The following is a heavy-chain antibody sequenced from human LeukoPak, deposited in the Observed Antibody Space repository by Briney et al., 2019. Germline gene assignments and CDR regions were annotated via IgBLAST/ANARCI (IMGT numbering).Heavy chain of an antibody. Sequence: AASVTVSCKASGYTFPGYYMHWVRQAPGQGLEWMGWINPNSGGTNYAQKFQGRVTMTRDTSISTAYMELSRLRSDDTAVYYCAREHSSSSGKVFDYWGQGTLVTVSS. J-gene: IGHJ4*02. D-gene: IGHD6-6*01. V-gene: IGHV1-2*02. CDR3: AREHSSSSGKVFDY. CDR1: GYTFPGYY. CDR2: INPNSGGT.